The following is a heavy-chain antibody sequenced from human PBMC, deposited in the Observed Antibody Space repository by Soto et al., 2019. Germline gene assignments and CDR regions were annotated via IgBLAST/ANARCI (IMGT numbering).Heavy chain of an antibody. CDR2: IYYSGST. CDR3: ARVTLTYCSGGSCYKVHGMDV. V-gene: IGHV4-30-4*01. CDR1: GGSISSGDYY. J-gene: IGHJ6*02. Sequence: PSETLSLTCTVSGGSISSGDYYWRWIRQPPGKGLEWIGYIYYSGSTYYNPSLKSRVTISVDTSKNQFSLKQSSVTAADTAVYYCARVTLTYCSGGSCYKVHGMDVWGQGTTVTVSS. D-gene: IGHD2-15*01.